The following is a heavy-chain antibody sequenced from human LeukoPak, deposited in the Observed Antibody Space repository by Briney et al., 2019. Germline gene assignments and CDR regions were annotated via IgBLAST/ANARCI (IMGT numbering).Heavy chain of an antibody. CDR2: IYYSGST. D-gene: IGHD3-10*01. J-gene: IGHJ6*02. CDR3: ASSGYYGMDV. CDR1: GGSISSYY. V-gene: IGHV4-59*08. Sequence: KSSETLSLTCTVSGGSISSYYWSWIRQPPGKGLEWIGYIYYSGSTNYNPSLKSRVTISVDTSKNQFSLKLSSVTAADTAVYYCASSGYYGMDVWGQGTTVTVSS.